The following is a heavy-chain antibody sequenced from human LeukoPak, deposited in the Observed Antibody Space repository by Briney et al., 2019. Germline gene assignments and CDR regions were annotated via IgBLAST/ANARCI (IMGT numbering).Heavy chain of an antibody. Sequence: GRALRLSCAASGFTFSSYGMRWVRQAPGKGLEWGAVIWYDGSNKYYADSVKGRFTISRDNSKNTLYLQMNSLRAEDTAVYYCAREGSGWYSFHYGMDVWGKGTTVTVSS. CDR3: AREGSGWYSFHYGMDV. CDR1: GFTFSSYG. D-gene: IGHD6-19*01. J-gene: IGHJ6*04. CDR2: IWYDGSNK. V-gene: IGHV3-33*01.